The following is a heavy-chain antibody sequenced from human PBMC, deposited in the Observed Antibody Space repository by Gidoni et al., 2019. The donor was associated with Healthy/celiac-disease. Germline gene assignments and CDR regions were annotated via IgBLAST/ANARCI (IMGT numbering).Heavy chain of an antibody. D-gene: IGHD3-3*01. V-gene: IGHV3-33*01. CDR3: ARGRLRFLESTLDY. Sequence: QVQRVESGGGVVQPGRSLRLSCAASGFTFSSYGVHWVRQAPGKGLEWVAVIWYDGSNKYYADSVKGRFTISRDNSKNTLYLQMNSLRAEDTAVYYCARGRLRFLESTLDYWGQGTLVTVSS. CDR1: GFTFSSYG. J-gene: IGHJ4*02. CDR2: IWYDGSNK.